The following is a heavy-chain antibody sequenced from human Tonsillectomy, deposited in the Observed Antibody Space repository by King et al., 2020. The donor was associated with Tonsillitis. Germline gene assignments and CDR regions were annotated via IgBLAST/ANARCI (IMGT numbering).Heavy chain of an antibody. D-gene: IGHD5-18*01. Sequence: HVQLQESGPGLVKPSQTLSLTCTVSGGSISSAGHYWSWIRQHPGKGLEWIGYIYNGGNTYYKPSLKSRVSISEDTSKNQFSLRLSSLTAADTAVYYCVRVNVDTAMVTSDNWFDPWGQGTLVTVSS. V-gene: IGHV4-31*03. CDR3: VRVNVDTAMVTSDNWFDP. J-gene: IGHJ5*02. CDR1: GGSISSAGHY. CDR2: IYNGGNT.